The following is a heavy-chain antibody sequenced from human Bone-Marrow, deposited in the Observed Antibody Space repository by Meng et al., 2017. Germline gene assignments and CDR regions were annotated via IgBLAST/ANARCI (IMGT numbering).Heavy chain of an antibody. D-gene: IGHD6-13*01. CDR2: INHSGST. Sequence: VQLQQWGEGLLKPSETLSLTCAVYGGSFSGYYWSWIRQPPGKGLEWIGEINHSGSTNYNPSPKSRVTISVDTSKNQFSLKLSSVTAADTAVYYCARGPRRAIAAAGTGYFDLWGRGTLVTVAS. CDR3: ARGPRRAIAAAGTGYFDL. J-gene: IGHJ2*01. V-gene: IGHV4-34*01. CDR1: GGSFSGYY.